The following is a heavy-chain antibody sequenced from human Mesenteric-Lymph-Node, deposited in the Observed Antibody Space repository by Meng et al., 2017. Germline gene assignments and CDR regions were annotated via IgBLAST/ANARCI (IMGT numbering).Heavy chain of an antibody. CDR1: GFTFSSYA. Sequence: VQLGEAGGGVVPPGRSLRLSCAASGFTFSSYAMHWVRQAPGKGLEWVSSISGSGVNTYFADSVKGRFTISRDNSKNMLYVQMNSLRVDDTAIYYCARGGDSSAWGQGTLVTVSS. CDR3: ARGGDSSA. D-gene: IGHD6-19*01. J-gene: IGHJ5*02. V-gene: IGHV3-23*04. CDR2: ISGSGVNT.